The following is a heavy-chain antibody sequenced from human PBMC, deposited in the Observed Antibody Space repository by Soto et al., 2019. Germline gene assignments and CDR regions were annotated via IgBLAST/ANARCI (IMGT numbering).Heavy chain of an antibody. CDR1: GYTFTSYG. CDR2: ISAYNGNT. CDR3: ARMEEDIVVVVAATDYYYYMEV. Sequence: ASVKVSCKASGYTFTSYGISLVRQAPGQGLEWMGWISAYNGNTNYAQKLQGRVTMTTDTSTSTAYMELRSLRSDDTAVYYCARMEEDIVVVVAATDYYYYMEVWGKGTTVTVSS. V-gene: IGHV1-18*01. D-gene: IGHD2-15*01. J-gene: IGHJ6*03.